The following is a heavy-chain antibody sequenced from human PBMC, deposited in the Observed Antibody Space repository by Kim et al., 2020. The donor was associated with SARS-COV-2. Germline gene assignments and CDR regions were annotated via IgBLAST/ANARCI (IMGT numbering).Heavy chain of an antibody. CDR1: GGSISSGGYY. V-gene: IGHV4-31*03. Sequence: SETLSLTCTVSGGSISSGGYYWSWIRQHPGKGLEWIGYIYYSGSTYYNPSLKSRVTISVDTSKNQFSLKLSSVTAADTAVYYCARDYGGNVRWPAFDIWGQGTMVTVSS. CDR2: IYYSGST. CDR3: ARDYGGNVRWPAFDI. D-gene: IGHD2-15*01. J-gene: IGHJ3*02.